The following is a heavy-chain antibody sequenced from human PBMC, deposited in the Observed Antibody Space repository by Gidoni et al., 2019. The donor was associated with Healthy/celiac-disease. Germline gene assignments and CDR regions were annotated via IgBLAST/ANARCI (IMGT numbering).Heavy chain of an antibody. CDR3: ARDPHLRTVDY. CDR2: IYYSGST. D-gene: IGHD4-17*01. CDR1: GAPSSISSYY. V-gene: IGHV4-39*07. Sequence: QLQLQESGQGLVKPSETLSLPCTVSGAPSSISSYYGGWIRQPPGKGLEWIGSIYYSGSTYYNPSLKSRVTISVDTSKNQFSLKLSSVTAADTAVYYCARDPHLRTVDYWGQGTLVTVSS. J-gene: IGHJ4*02.